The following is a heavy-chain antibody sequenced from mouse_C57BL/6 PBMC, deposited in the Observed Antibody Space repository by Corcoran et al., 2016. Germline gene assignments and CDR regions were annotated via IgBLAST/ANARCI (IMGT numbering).Heavy chain of an antibody. CDR1: GYTFTDYY. Sequence: EVQLQQSGPVLVKPGASVKMSCKASGYTFTDYYMNWVKQSHGKSLEWIGVINPYNGGTSYNQKFKGKATLTVDKSSSTAYMELNSLTSEDSAVYYCARSSTVVAPLDYWGQGTTLTVSS. CDR3: ARSSTVVAPLDY. J-gene: IGHJ2*01. D-gene: IGHD1-1*01. CDR2: INPYNGGT. V-gene: IGHV1-19*01.